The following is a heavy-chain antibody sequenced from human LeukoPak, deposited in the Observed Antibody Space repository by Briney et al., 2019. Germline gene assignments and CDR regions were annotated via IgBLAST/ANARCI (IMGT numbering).Heavy chain of an antibody. V-gene: IGHV4-39*07. Sequence: SETLSLTCTVSGGSISSSSYYWGWIRQPPGKGLEWIGEINHSGSTNYNPSLKSRVTISVNTSKNQFSLKLSSVTAADTAVYYCARPELPFSSGWFYDYWGQGTLVTVSS. CDR3: ARPELPFSSGWFYDY. CDR1: GGSISSSSYY. D-gene: IGHD6-19*01. J-gene: IGHJ4*02. CDR2: INHSGST.